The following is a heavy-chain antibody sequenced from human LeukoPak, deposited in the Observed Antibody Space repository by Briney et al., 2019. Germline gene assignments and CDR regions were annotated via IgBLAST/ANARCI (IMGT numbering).Heavy chain of an antibody. D-gene: IGHD3-10*01. CDR3: TKGRGI. V-gene: IGHV4-61*09. CDR2: IYTSKSM. J-gene: IGHJ4*02. Sequence: SETLSLTCTVSGGSISSGFYDWYWIRQPAGKGLEWIGHIYTSKSMNYNPSLKGRVTISVDTSKNQFSLKLTSVTAADTAVYHCTKGRGIWGQGTLVTVSS. CDR1: GGSISSGFYD.